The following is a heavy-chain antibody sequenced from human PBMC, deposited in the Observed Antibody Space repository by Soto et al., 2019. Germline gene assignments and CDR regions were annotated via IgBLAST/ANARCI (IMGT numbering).Heavy chain of an antibody. CDR2: INPNAGST. V-gene: IGHV1-46*01. CDR3: AREVKTASYYYGMDV. J-gene: IGHJ6*02. CDR1: GYTFSSYH. Sequence: GASVKVSCKASGYTFSSYHMHWVRQAPGQGLEWMGIINPNAGSTSYAQKFQGRVTVTRDTSTSTVYMELSSLRSDDTAVYYCAREVKTASYYYGMDVWGQGTTVTVS.